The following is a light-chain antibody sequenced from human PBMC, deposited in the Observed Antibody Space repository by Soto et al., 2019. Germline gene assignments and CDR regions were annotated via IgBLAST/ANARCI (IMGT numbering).Light chain of an antibody. CDR3: QQRSNWPVT. CDR2: DAS. CDR1: QSVSSY. Sequence: EIVLTQSPATLSLSPGERATLSCRASQSVSSYLAWYQQKPGQAPRLLIYDASNRATGIPDRFSGSGSGTDFTLTISSLEPEDFAIYYCQQRSNWPVTFGPGTKVDIQ. J-gene: IGKJ3*01. V-gene: IGKV3-11*01.